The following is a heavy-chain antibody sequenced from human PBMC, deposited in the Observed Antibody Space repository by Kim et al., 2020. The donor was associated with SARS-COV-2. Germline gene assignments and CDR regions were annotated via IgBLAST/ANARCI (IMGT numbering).Heavy chain of an antibody. CDR3: ARGREDSSSWLHYYYYYMDV. J-gene: IGHJ6*03. Sequence: SETLSLTCAVYGGSFSGYYWNWVRQPPGKGLEWIGEINHSGSTNYNPSLKSRVTISVDTSKNQFSLKLSSVTAADTAVYYCARGREDSSSWLHYYYYYMDVWGKGTTVTVSS. V-gene: IGHV4-34*01. CDR2: INHSGST. CDR1: GGSFSGYY. D-gene: IGHD6-13*01.